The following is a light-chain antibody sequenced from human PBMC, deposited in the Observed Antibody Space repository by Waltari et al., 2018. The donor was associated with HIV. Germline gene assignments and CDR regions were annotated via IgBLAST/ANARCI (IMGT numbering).Light chain of an antibody. Sequence: EIVLTQSPLTLSVSPGERAILSCRASQTIDTNLAWYQQKPGQAPRTLIYAASTRAPGIPPKFSGSGSGTRFTLTISSLQSEDFAVYYCQQYNVWPPNTFGQGTKVEIK. CDR1: QTIDTN. CDR3: QQYNVWPPNT. J-gene: IGKJ2*01. V-gene: IGKV3-15*01. CDR2: AAS.